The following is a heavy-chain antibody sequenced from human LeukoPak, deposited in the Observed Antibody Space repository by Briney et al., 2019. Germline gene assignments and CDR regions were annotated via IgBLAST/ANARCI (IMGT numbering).Heavy chain of an antibody. CDR2: IYYSGST. D-gene: IGHD1-1*01. J-gene: IGHJ4*02. Sequence: PSQTLSLTCNVSGGSITSGDYYYNWIRQTPGTGLEWIGYIYYSGSTYYKPSLRSRVTISVDTSKNQVSLNLRSVTAADTAVYYCASSPTVNEKFDFWGQGALVTVSA. V-gene: IGHV4-30-4*01. CDR3: ASSPTVNEKFDF. CDR1: GGSITSGDYY.